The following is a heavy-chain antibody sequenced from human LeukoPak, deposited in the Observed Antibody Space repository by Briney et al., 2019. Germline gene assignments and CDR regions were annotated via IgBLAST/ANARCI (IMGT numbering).Heavy chain of an antibody. CDR3: ATSDDSAATY. CDR2: IKEDGSTK. CDR1: GFTFSKFW. V-gene: IGHV3-7*01. J-gene: IGHJ4*02. Sequence: GGSLRLSCVASGFTFSKFWMSWVRQAPGKGLEWVANIKEDGSTKHYVDSVKGRFTISRDNAKNSLPLQMNYLRVEDTAVYYCATSDDSAATYWGQGTLVTVSS. D-gene: IGHD6-25*01.